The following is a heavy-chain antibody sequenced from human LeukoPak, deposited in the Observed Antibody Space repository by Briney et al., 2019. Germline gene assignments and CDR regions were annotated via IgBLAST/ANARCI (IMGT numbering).Heavy chain of an antibody. CDR3: ARSSVGGRNMDYGSGSGDY. CDR1: GYSFTSYW. D-gene: IGHD3-10*01. J-gene: IGHJ4*02. Sequence: GESLKISCKGSGYSFTSYWIGWVRQMPGRGLEWMGIIYPGDSDTRYSPSFQGQVTISADKSISTAYLQWSSLKASDTAMYYCARSSVGGRNMDYGSGSGDYWGQGTLVTVSS. CDR2: IYPGDSDT. V-gene: IGHV5-51*01.